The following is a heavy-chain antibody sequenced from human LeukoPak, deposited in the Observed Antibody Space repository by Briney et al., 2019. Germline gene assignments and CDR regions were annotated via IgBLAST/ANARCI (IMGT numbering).Heavy chain of an antibody. V-gene: IGHV3-7*04. CDR3: VRDWPGADSMGRDY. CDR1: GFTFSNYW. J-gene: IGHJ4*02. D-gene: IGHD6-19*01. CDR2: IKPDGSEK. Sequence: GGSLRLSCAGSGFTFSNYWMSWVRQAPGKGLEWVANIKPDGSEKNFVDSVKGRFTISRDNAKNSLYLQMNSLRVDDTAVYYCVRDWPGADSMGRDYWGQGTLVTVSS.